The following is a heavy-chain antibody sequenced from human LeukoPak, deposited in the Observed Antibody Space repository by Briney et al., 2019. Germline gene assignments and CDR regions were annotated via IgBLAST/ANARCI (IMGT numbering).Heavy chain of an antibody. CDR3: ARWYTSGWRYFDY. J-gene: IGHJ4*02. V-gene: IGHV4-59*08. CDR1: GGSISGYY. CDR2: IYYSGST. Sequence: SETLSLTCTVSGGSISGYYWSWIRQPPGKGLEWIGYIYYSGSTNYNPSLKSRVTISVDTSKNQFSLKLSSVTAADTAVYYCARWYTSGWRYFDYWGQGTLVTVSS. D-gene: IGHD6-19*01.